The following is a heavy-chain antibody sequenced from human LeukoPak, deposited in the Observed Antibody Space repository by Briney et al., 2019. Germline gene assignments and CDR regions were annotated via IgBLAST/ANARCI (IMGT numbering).Heavy chain of an antibody. CDR2: IGYDGSNK. Sequence: GGSLRLSCAAPGFTFSSYGMHWVRQAPGKGLEWVAFIGYDGSNKYYADSVKGRFTVSRDNSKNTLYLQMNSLGAEDTAVYYCAKGDSSSWSALSYFDYWGQGTLVTVSS. CDR1: GFTFSSYG. J-gene: IGHJ4*02. D-gene: IGHD6-13*01. CDR3: AKGDSSSWSALSYFDY. V-gene: IGHV3-30*02.